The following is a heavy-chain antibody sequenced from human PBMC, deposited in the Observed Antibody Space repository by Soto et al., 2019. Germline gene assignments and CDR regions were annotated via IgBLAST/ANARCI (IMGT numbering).Heavy chain of an antibody. J-gene: IGHJ4*02. CDR3: ARGSDWNYPGFDY. V-gene: IGHV1-69*06. CDR2: ITPIFGTA. CDR1: GGTFSSYA. D-gene: IGHD1-7*01. Sequence: GASVKVSCKASGGTFSSYAISWVRQAPGQGLEWMGGITPIFGTANYAQKFQGRVTITADKSTSTAYMELSSLRSEDTAVYYCARGSDWNYPGFDYWGQGTLVTVSS.